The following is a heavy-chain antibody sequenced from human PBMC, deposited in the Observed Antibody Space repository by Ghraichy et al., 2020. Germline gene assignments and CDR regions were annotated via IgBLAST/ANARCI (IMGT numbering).Heavy chain of an antibody. CDR2: IYYSGST. D-gene: IGHD3-22*01. CDR1: GGSISRSSYY. V-gene: IGHV4-39*01. Sequence: TLSLTCTVSGGSISRSSYYWGWIRQPPGKGLEWIGSIYYSGSTYYNPSLKSRVTISVDTSKNQFSLRLTSVTAADTAVYYCASSYYYDSSGYYWGYWGQGTLVTVSS. J-gene: IGHJ4*02. CDR3: ASSYYYDSSGYYWGY.